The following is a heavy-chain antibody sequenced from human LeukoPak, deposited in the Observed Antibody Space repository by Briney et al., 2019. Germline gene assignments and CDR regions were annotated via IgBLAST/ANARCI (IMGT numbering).Heavy chain of an antibody. Sequence: PSETLSLTCAVYGGSLSGYYWSWIRQPPGKGLDWIGEINHSGSTNYNPSLKSRVTISVDTSKNQFSLKLSSVTAADTAVYYCARGRIAAAGSWFDPWGQGTLVTVSS. J-gene: IGHJ5*02. D-gene: IGHD6-13*01. CDR3: ARGRIAAAGSWFDP. CDR2: INHSGST. CDR1: GGSLSGYY. V-gene: IGHV4-34*01.